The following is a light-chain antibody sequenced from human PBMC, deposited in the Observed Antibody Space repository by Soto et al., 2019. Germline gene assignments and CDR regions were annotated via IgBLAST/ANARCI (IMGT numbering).Light chain of an antibody. CDR2: GNS. Sequence: QSVLTQPPSVSGAPGQRVTISCTGSSSNIGAGYDVHWYQQLPGTAPKLLIYGNSNRPSGVPDRLSGSKSGTSASLAITGRQAEEDADYYCQSYVSCLSGSVFGGGTKLTVL. J-gene: IGLJ3*02. CDR1: SSNIGAGYD. V-gene: IGLV1-40*01. CDR3: QSYVSCLSGSV.